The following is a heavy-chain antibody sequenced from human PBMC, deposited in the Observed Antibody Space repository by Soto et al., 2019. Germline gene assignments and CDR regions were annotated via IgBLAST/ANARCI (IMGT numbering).Heavy chain of an antibody. CDR2: IYYSGST. CDR1: GGSISSGDYY. Sequence: KPSETLSLTCTVSGGSISSGDYYWSWIRQPPGKGLEWIGYIYYSGSTYYNPSLKSRVTISVDTSKNQFSLKLSSVTAADTAVYYCARESGGLLWLGELLSPGYFDYWGQGTMVTVS. CDR3: ARESGGLLWLGELLSPGYFDY. V-gene: IGHV4-30-4*01. D-gene: IGHD3-10*01. J-gene: IGHJ4*02.